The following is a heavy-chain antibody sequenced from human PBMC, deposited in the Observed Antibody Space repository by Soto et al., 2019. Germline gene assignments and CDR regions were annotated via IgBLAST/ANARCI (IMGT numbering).Heavy chain of an antibody. D-gene: IGHD5-12*01. CDR1: GFTFSSYA. CDR3: AKGSGYGVYYGMDV. J-gene: IGHJ6*02. CDR2: ISGSGGST. V-gene: IGHV3-23*01. Sequence: EVQLLESGGGLVQPGGSLRLSCAASGFTFSSYAMSWVRQAPGKGLEWVSAISGSGGSTYYADSVKGRFTISRDNSKNTLYLQMNSLRAEDTAVYYWAKGSGYGVYYGMDVWGQGTTVTVSS.